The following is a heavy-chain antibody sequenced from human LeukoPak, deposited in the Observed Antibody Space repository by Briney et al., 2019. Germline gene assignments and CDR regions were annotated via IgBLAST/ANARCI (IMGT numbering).Heavy chain of an antibody. J-gene: IGHJ4*02. CDR1: GFTFSDHY. Sequence: GGSLRLSCAASGFTFSDHYMDWVRQAPGKGLEWVGRTRNKANSYTTEYAASVKGRFTISRDDSKNSLYLQMNSLKAEDTAVYYCARDLSGSYSFWGQGTLVTVSS. CDR2: TRNKANSYTT. CDR3: ARDLSGSYSF. D-gene: IGHD1-26*01. V-gene: IGHV3-72*01.